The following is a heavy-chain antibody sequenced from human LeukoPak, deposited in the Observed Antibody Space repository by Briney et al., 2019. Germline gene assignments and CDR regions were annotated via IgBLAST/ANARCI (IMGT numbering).Heavy chain of an antibody. Sequence: PSETLSLACAVYGGSFSGHYWSWIRQSPGKGLQWIGKVNHSGSTKYNPSLKSRVTISADTSKNQFSLKLSSVTAADTAVYYCARGSQYYYESSGYYSHDYWGQGTLVTVSS. CDR2: VNHSGST. D-gene: IGHD3-22*01. CDR3: ARGSQYYYESSGYYSHDY. V-gene: IGHV4-34*01. J-gene: IGHJ4*02. CDR1: GGSFSGHY.